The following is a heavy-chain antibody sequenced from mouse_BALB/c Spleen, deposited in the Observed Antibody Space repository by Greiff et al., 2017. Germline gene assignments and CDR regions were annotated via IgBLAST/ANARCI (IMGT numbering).Heavy chain of an antibody. CDR2: IDPANGNT. D-gene: IGHD2-12*01. CDR3: ARDDGYAMDY. J-gene: IGHJ4*01. V-gene: IGHV14-3*02. CDR1: GFNIKDTY. Sequence: EVQLQQSGAELVKPGASVKLSCTASGFNIKDTYMHWVKQRPEQGLEWIGRIDPANGNTKYDPKFQGKATITAETSSNTAYLQLSSLTSEDTAVYYCARDDGYAMDYWGEGTSVTVAS.